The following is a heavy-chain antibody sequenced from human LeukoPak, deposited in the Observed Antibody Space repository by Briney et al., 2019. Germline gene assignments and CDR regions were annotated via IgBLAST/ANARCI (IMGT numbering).Heavy chain of an antibody. Sequence: PSETLSLTCTVSGGSISSYYWSWIRQPAGKGLEWIGRIYTSGSTNYNPSLKSRVTMSVDTSKNQFSLKLSSVTSTDTAVYYCAIAPNYDFWSGYHDYWGQGTLVTVSS. CDR3: AIAPNYDFWSGYHDY. D-gene: IGHD3-3*01. J-gene: IGHJ4*02. CDR2: IYTSGST. V-gene: IGHV4-4*07. CDR1: GGSISSYY.